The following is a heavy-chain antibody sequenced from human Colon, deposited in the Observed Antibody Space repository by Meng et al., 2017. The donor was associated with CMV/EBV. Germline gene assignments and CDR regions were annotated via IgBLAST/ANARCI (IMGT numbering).Heavy chain of an antibody. CDR1: GFSFSNYA. CDR2: ITTSGDYV. V-gene: IGHV3-21*06. Sequence: GESLRLSCAASGFSFSNYAMNWVRQAPGKGLEYVSSITTSGDYVFYADSVKGRFIISRDNAKNLLSLQMDSLTAGDTAVYYCAREPSHAAFDLWGQGTMVTVSS. CDR3: AREPSHAAFDL. J-gene: IGHJ3*01.